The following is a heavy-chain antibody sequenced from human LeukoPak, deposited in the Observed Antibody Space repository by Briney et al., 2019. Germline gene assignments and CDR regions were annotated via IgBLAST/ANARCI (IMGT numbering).Heavy chain of an antibody. D-gene: IGHD6-6*01. Sequence: PGGSLRLSCVASGFNLNNFEIHWVRQAPGKGLEWVSYISSGTGSYIYYADSVRGRFTISRDNAKNSLYLQMNSLRAEDTAVYYCARCSGVFGSSGYWGQGTLVTVSS. CDR1: GFNLNNFE. CDR3: ARCSGVFGSSGY. CDR2: ISSGTGSYI. J-gene: IGHJ4*02. V-gene: IGHV3-48*03.